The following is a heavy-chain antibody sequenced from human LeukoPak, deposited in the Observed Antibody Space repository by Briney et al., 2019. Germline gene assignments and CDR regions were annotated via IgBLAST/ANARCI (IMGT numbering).Heavy chain of an antibody. V-gene: IGHV1-69*06. J-gene: IGHJ4*02. CDR1: GGTFSSYA. CDR2: IIPIFGTA. CDR3: ARAGKLYYGSGSPRSYFDY. Sequence: ASVKVSCKASGGTFSSYAISWVRQAPGQGLEWMGGIIPIFGTANYAQKFQGRVTITADKSTSTAYMELSSLRSEDTAVYYCARAGKLYYGSGSPRSYFDYWGQGTLATVSS. D-gene: IGHD3-10*01.